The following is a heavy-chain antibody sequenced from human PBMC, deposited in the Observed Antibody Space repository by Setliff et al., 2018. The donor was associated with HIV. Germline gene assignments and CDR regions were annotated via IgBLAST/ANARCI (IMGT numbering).Heavy chain of an antibody. CDR1: GGSITSGDYH. D-gene: IGHD2-2*01. J-gene: IGHJ4*02. Sequence: SETLSLTCTVSGGSITSGDYHWSWIRQPPGKGLEWIGYIYYTGTTRYSPSLRSRISISIDASKNKFSLQLSSVTAADTAVYYCARQSTTSRDFDSWGQGTLVTVSS. CDR3: ARQSTTSRDFDS. CDR2: IYYTGTT. V-gene: IGHV4-30-4*08.